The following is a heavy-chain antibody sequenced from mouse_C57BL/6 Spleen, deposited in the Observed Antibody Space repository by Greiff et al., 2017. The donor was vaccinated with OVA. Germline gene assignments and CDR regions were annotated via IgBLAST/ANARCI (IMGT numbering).Heavy chain of an antibody. J-gene: IGHJ4*01. Sequence: VQLQQSGPGLVQPSQSLSITCTVSGFSLTSYGVHWVRQSPGKGLEWLGVIWIGGSTDYNAAFMSRLSITKDNSKSQVFFKMNSLQADDTAIYYCAKPRTGGGAMDYWGQGTSVTVSS. CDR1: GFSLTSYG. CDR3: AKPRTGGGAMDY. V-gene: IGHV2-5*01. CDR2: IWIGGST. D-gene: IGHD4-1*01.